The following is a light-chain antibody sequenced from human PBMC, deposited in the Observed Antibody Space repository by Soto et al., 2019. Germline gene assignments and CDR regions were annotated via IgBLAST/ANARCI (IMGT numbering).Light chain of an antibody. CDR1: QSISSW. CDR3: QQYKSYFRT. Sequence: DIQMTQSPSTLSASVGYRFTITCRASQSISSWLAWYQQKPGKAPKLLIYQASSLQSGVPSRFSGSGSETEFTLTISSLLPDDFATYFCQQYKSYFRTFGQGTTGDIK. V-gene: IGKV1-5*03. J-gene: IGKJ1*01. CDR2: QAS.